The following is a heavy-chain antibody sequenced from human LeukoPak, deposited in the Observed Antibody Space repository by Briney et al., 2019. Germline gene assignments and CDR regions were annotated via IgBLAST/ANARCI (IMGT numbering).Heavy chain of an antibody. J-gene: IGHJ3*02. CDR1: GFTFSSSA. Sequence: GGSLSLSCAASGFTFSSSAMIWVRQAPGKGLEWVSTITTSGGSTSFADSVKGRVTISRDNSKNTLYLQMNSLRAEDTAIYYCAKDRHLAIWGQGTMVTVSS. CDR3: AKDRHLAI. V-gene: IGHV3-23*01. CDR2: ITTSGGST.